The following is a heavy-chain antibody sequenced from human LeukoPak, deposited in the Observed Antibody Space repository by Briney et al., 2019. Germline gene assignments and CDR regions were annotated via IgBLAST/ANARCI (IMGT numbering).Heavy chain of an antibody. D-gene: IGHD1-26*01. CDR2: ITGNGGST. CDR1: GFTFRTYA. Sequence: PGGSLRLSCAASGFTFRTYAMTWVRQAPGKGLEWVSSITGNGGSTYYADSVKGRFTISRDNSKNTLYLQMDSLRAEDTAVYHCARDIGSYRQPTDYWGQGTLVTVSS. J-gene: IGHJ4*02. V-gene: IGHV3-23*01. CDR3: ARDIGSYRQPTDY.